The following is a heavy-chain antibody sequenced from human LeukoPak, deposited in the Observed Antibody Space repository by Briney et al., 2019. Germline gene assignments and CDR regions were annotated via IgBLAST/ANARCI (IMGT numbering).Heavy chain of an antibody. CDR3: ARAVAGTAYYYYSGMDV. Sequence: SVTVSCKAPGGTFSSYAISWVRQAPGQALEWMGRSIPILGIANYAQKFQGRVTITADKSTSTAYTELSSLRSEDTAVYYCARAVAGTAYYYYSGMDVWGQGTTVTVSS. J-gene: IGHJ6*02. CDR2: SIPILGIA. CDR1: GGTFSSYA. D-gene: IGHD6-19*01. V-gene: IGHV1-69*04.